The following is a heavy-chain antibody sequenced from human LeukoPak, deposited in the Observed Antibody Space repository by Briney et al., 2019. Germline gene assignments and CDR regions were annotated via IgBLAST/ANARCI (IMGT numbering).Heavy chain of an antibody. Sequence: PGGSLRLSCAASGFIFSSYSMTWVRQAPGKGLGWVSSITSSSIYIYYADSVKGRFTISRDNAKNSLYLQMNSLRAEDTAVYYCARDMQLSTWGLGTMVTVSS. CDR1: GFIFSSYS. CDR3: ARDMQLST. D-gene: IGHD3-16*02. V-gene: IGHV3-21*01. J-gene: IGHJ3*01. CDR2: ITSSSIYI.